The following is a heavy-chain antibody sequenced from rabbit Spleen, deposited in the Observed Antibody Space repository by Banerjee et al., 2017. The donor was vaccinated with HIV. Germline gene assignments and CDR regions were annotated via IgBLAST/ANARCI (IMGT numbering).Heavy chain of an antibody. CDR2: IDTGSGIT. Sequence: QEQLEESGGDLVKPEGSLTLTCTASGFSFSSGYDMCWVRQAPGKGLEWIGCIDTGSGITYYAPWAKGRFTVTKTSSTTVTLQMTSLIVADTATYFCARLSNVGYEGIGLWGPGTLVTVS. D-gene: IGHD6-1*01. J-gene: IGHJ4*01. V-gene: IGHV1S45*01. CDR3: ARLSNVGYEGIGL. CDR1: GFSFSSGYD.